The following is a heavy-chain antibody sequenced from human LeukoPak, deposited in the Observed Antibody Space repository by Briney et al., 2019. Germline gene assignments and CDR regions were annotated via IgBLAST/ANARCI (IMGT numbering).Heavy chain of an antibody. J-gene: IGHJ4*02. D-gene: IGHD5-12*01. CDR1: GFTLSSYY. Sequence: GGSLRLSCAAPGFTLSSYYMHWVRPAPGRGLVWVSRINSDGSSTSYADSVKGRFTISRDNAKNTLYLQMNSLRAEDTAVYYCAPKRYGGYDYWGQGTLVTVSS. V-gene: IGHV3-74*01. CDR2: INSDGSST. CDR3: APKRYGGYDY.